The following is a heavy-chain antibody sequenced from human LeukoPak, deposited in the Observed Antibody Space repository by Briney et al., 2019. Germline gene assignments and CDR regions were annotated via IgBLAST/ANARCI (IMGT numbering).Heavy chain of an antibody. CDR2: IYYSGST. V-gene: IGHV4-39*01. D-gene: IGHD3-3*01. Sequence: SETLSLTCAVYGGSFSGYYWGWIRQPPGKGLEWIGSIYYSGSTYYNPSLKSRVTISVDTSKNQFSLKLSSVTAADTAVYYCASTYDFWSGAFPDYWGQGTLVTVSS. CDR3: ASTYDFWSGAFPDY. J-gene: IGHJ4*02. CDR1: GGSFSGYY.